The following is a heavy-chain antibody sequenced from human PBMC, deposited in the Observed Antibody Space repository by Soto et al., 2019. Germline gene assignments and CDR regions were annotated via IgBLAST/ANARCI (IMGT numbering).Heavy chain of an antibody. V-gene: IGHV1-18*01. D-gene: IGHD3-22*01. CDR3: ARGPTDYYDNSANYFLDY. Sequence: QVQLVQSGAEVKKPGASVKVSCKASGYTFITYGVSWVRQAPGQGLDWQGWISTYNGNTRYAERLQGRVNMTTDTTTNTAYMELRNLRSDDTAVYYCARGPTDYYDNSANYFLDYWGQGTLVTVSS. CDR1: GYTFITYG. CDR2: ISTYNGNT. J-gene: IGHJ4*02.